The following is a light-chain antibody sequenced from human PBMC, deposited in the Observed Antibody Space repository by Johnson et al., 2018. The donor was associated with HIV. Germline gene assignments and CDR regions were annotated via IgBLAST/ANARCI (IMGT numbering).Light chain of an antibody. CDR2: DNN. J-gene: IGLJ1*01. CDR3: GTWDSSLTSYV. Sequence: QAVLTQPPSVSAAPGQKVTISCSGSSSNIGNNYVSWYQQIPGRAPKLLIYDNNKRPSGIPDRFSGSKSGTSATLGITGLQTGDEADYYCGTWDSSLTSYVFGAWTKVTVL. CDR1: SSNIGNNY. V-gene: IGLV1-51*01.